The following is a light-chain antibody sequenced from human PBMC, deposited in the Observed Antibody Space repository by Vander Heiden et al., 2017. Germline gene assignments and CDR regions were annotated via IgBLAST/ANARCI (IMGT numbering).Light chain of an antibody. CDR3: QQYDSTPQS. Sequence: DIVMTQSPDSLAVSLCERATITCKSSQSVLYSSNKKYYLAWYQQTPGQPPKLLFYWASTRSAVVPGLCSGSGSGTYFTLTISSLQADDVAFYYWQQYDSTPQSFGQGTKVEI. CDR2: WAS. CDR1: QSVLYSSNKKYY. V-gene: IGKV4-1*01. J-gene: IGKJ1*01.